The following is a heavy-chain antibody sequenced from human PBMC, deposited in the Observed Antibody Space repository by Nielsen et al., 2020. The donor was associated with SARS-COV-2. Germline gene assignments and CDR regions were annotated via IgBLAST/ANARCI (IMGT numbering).Heavy chain of an antibody. D-gene: IGHD3-3*01. Sequence: SETLSLTCAVYGGPLGDYWWTWIRQPPGKGLEWIGEIHHSGSTTYNPSLKSRVTISVDTSKNQFSLKLSSVTAADTAVYYCASEPADFWSGYVIFYYYYGMDVWGQGTTVTVSS. CDR1: GGPLGDYW. J-gene: IGHJ6*02. CDR3: ASEPADFWSGYVIFYYYYGMDV. CDR2: IHHSGST. V-gene: IGHV4-34*01.